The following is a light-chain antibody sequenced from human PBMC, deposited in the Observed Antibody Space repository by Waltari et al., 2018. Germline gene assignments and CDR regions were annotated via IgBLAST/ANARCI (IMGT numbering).Light chain of an antibody. CDR3: QQYHESPYT. J-gene: IGKJ2*01. V-gene: IGKV1-5*03. CDR2: FAS. CDR1: HSIGSM. Sequence: DVELTQSPSSLSASVGDRVSLTCRASHSIGSMLAWYQHKPGNAPTLLIYFASSLENGVPSRFTGSGSGTEFTLTIGGLQPDDFGTYYCQQYHESPYTFGQGTKLDI.